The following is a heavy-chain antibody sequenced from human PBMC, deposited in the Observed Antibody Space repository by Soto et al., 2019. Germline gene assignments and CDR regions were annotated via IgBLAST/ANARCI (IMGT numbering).Heavy chain of an antibody. J-gene: IGHJ4*02. D-gene: IGHD6-19*01. Sequence: PGGSLRLSCAASGFTFSSYAMSWVRQAPGKGLEWVSAISGSGGSTYYADSVKGRFTISRDNSKNTLYLQMNSLRAEDTAVYYCAKDRQTHSSGGPIIFDYWGQGTLVTVSS. CDR1: GFTFSSYA. CDR3: AKDRQTHSSGGPIIFDY. CDR2: ISGSGGST. V-gene: IGHV3-23*01.